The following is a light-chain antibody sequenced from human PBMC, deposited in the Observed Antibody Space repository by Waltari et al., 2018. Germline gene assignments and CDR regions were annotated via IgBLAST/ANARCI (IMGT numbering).Light chain of an antibody. CDR2: DAS. V-gene: IGKV1-33*01. CDR3: QQYDNLIT. CDR1: QDISNY. J-gene: IGKJ5*01. Sequence: DIQMTQSPSSLSASVGDRVTMTCQASQDISNYLNWYQQKPGKAPKLLIYDASNLETGVPSMFSGSGSGTDFTFTISSLQPEDIATYYCQQYDNLITFGQGTRLEIK.